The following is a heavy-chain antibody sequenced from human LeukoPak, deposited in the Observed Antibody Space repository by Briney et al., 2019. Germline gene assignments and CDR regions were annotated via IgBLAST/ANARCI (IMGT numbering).Heavy chain of an antibody. CDR3: ATDTIFGVVDAFDI. V-gene: IGHV4-61*02. CDR2: IYTSGST. J-gene: IGHJ3*02. Sequence: SETLSLTCTVSGGSISSGSYHWSWIRQPAGKGLEWIGRIYTSGSTNYNPSLKSRVTISVDTSKNQFSLKLSSVTAADTAVYYCATDTIFGVVDAFDIWGQGTMVTVSS. D-gene: IGHD3-3*01. CDR1: GGSISSGSYH.